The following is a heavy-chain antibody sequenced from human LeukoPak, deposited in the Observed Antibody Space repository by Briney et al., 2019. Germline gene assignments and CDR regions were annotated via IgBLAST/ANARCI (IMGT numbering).Heavy chain of an antibody. V-gene: IGHV3-74*01. J-gene: IGHJ4*02. Sequence: GGSLRLSCAASGLTFSRYWMYWVRQAPGKGLAWVSGIYSDGNDRRYADSVKGRFTISRDNAKNTLFLQMNSLRAEDTAVYYCVRKCWNFPDYWGQGT. D-gene: IGHD1-7*01. CDR1: GLTFSRYW. CDR2: IYSDGNDR. CDR3: VRKCWNFPDY.